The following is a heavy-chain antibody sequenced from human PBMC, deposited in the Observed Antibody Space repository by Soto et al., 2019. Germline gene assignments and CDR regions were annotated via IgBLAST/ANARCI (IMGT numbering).Heavy chain of an antibody. CDR1: GFTFSSYS. D-gene: IGHD3-22*01. V-gene: IGHV3-48*02. CDR3: ARVSGYYDSSGSSLDY. CDR2: ISSSSSTI. Sequence: EVQLVESGGGLVQPGGSLRLSCAASGFTFSSYSMNWVRQAPGKGLEWVSYISSSSSTIYYADSVKGRFTLSRDNAKNXLYLQMNSLRDEDTAVYYCARVSGYYDSSGSSLDYWGQGTLVTVSS. J-gene: IGHJ4*02.